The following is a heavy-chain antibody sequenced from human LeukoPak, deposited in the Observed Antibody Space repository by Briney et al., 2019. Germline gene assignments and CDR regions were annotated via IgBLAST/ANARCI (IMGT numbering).Heavy chain of an antibody. CDR3: ARVLLGYYYDSSGYYYFDY. Sequence: GASVKVSCKASGYTFTSYGISWVRQAPGQGLEWMGWISAYNGNTNYAQKLQGRVTMTTDTSTSTAYMELRSLRSDDTAVYYCARVLLGYYYDSSGYYYFDYWGQGTLVTVSS. V-gene: IGHV1-18*01. CDR1: GYTFTSYG. CDR2: ISAYNGNT. D-gene: IGHD3-22*01. J-gene: IGHJ4*02.